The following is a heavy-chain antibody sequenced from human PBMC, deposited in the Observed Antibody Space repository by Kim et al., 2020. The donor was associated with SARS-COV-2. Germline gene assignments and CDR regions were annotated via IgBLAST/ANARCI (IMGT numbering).Heavy chain of an antibody. CDR1: GFTFSGSA. Sequence: GGSLRLSCAASGFTFSGSAMHWVRQASGKGLEWVGRIRSKANSYATAYAASVKGRFTISRDDSKNTAYLQMNSLKTEDTAVYYCTSQKYNWNSNWFDPWGQGTLVTVSS. J-gene: IGHJ5*02. D-gene: IGHD1-7*01. CDR2: IRSKANSYAT. CDR3: TSQKYNWNSNWFDP. V-gene: IGHV3-73*01.